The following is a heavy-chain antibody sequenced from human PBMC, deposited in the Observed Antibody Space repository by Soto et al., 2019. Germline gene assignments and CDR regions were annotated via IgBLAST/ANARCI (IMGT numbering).Heavy chain of an antibody. J-gene: IGHJ4*02. CDR3: ARYAGFWLPAAFDY. Sequence: GGSLRLSCAASGFTFSSYGMHWVRQAPGKGLEWVAVISYDGSNKYYVDSVKGRFTISRDNAKNSLYLQMNSLRAEDTAVYFCARYAGFWLPAAFDYWGQGTLVTVSS. CDR1: GFTFSSYG. V-gene: IGHV3-30*03. D-gene: IGHD2-2*01. CDR2: ISYDGSNK.